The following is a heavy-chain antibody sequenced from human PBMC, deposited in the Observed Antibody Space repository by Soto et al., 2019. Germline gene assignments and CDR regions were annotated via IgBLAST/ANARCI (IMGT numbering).Heavy chain of an antibody. D-gene: IGHD6-19*01. Sequence: SVKVSCKASGGTFSSYAISWVRQAPGQGLEWMGGIIPIFGTANYAQKFQGRVTITADESTSTAYMELSSLRSEDTAVYYCARKTFIAVAGKEGRDYYYYGMDVWGQGTTVTVSS. CDR2: IIPIFGTA. CDR1: GGTFSSYA. J-gene: IGHJ6*02. V-gene: IGHV1-69*13. CDR3: ARKTFIAVAGKEGRDYYYYGMDV.